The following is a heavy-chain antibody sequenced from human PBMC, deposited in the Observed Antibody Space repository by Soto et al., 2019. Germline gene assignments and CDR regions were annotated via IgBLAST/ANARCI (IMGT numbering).Heavy chain of an antibody. CDR1: GYTFTDYG. CDR3: ARGPESRSTAYFDY. V-gene: IGHV1-18*01. J-gene: IGHJ4*02. D-gene: IGHD2-2*01. Sequence: QVQLVQSGGEVKKPGASVKVSCKASGYTFTDYGITWVRQAPGQGLEWMGWISAYTGNTNYAQKVQGRVTMSTDTSTSTAYWELRSLRSDDTAGDYCARGPESRSTAYFDYWGQGTLVTVSS. CDR2: ISAYTGNT.